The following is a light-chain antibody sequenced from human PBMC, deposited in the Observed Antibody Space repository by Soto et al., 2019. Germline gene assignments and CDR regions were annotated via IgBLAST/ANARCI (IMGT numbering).Light chain of an antibody. V-gene: IGLV2-23*01. Sequence: QSALTQPASVSGSPGQSITISCTGTSSDVGSYNLVSWYQQHPGKATQLMIYEVSKRPSGVSNRFSGSKSGNTASLTISGLQAEDEADYYCCSYAGSSTLLYVFGTGTKVTVL. J-gene: IGLJ1*01. CDR3: CSYAGSSTLLYV. CDR2: EVS. CDR1: SSDVGSYNL.